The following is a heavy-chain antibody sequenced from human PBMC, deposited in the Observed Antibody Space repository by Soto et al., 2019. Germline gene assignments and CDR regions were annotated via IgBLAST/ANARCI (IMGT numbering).Heavy chain of an antibody. CDR3: AREFVNNYVSWFDP. V-gene: IGHV1-18*01. CDR1: GYTFTSYG. Sequence: ASVKVSCKASGYTFTSYGISWVRPAPGQGLEWMGWISAYNGNTNYAQKLQGRVTMTTDTSTSTAYMELRSLRSDDTAVYYCAREFVNNYVSWFDPWGQGTLVTVSS. CDR2: ISAYNGNT. D-gene: IGHD1-1*01. J-gene: IGHJ5*02.